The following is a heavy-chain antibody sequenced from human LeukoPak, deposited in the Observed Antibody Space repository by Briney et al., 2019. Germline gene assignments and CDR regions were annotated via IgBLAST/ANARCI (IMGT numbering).Heavy chain of an antibody. D-gene: IGHD4-23*01. CDR2: MTATGGTT. V-gene: IGHV3-23*01. CDR1: GFIFGTYA. J-gene: IGHJ3*02. CDR3: AKRGADSGGNSALVAFDI. Sequence: PRGSLSLACTASGFIFGTYAMSCVRQAPGKGLEWVSAMTATGGTTYYADSVKGRFTISRDNPENTLYLQMNSLRAEDTAVYYCAKRGADSGGNSALVAFDIGGQGTMVTVSS.